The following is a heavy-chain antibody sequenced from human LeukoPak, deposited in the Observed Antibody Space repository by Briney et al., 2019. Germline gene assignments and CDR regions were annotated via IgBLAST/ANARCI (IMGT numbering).Heavy chain of an antibody. V-gene: IGHV4-4*07. D-gene: IGHD6-19*01. CDR3: ARVRSGAFDF. CDR1: GVSTNYY. CDR2: IYSSGST. J-gene: IGHJ3*01. Sequence: SETLSLTCAVSGVSTNYYWIWIRQPAGKGLEWIGRIYSSGSTNYNPSLQSRVTMSVDTSTNHLSLKRSSMPAADTAVYYSARVRSGAFDFWGQGTMVTVSS.